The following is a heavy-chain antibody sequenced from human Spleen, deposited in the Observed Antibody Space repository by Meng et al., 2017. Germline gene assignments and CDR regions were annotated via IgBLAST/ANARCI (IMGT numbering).Heavy chain of an antibody. D-gene: IGHD4-11*01. CDR3: ARGPTTMAHDFGY. CDR1: GGSFRGYY. Sequence: SETLSLTCAVYGGSFRGYYWNWIRQPPGKGLEWIGEINHSGGTNYNPSLKSRVTISLDTSKNQFSLKLSSVTAADSAVYYCARGPTTMAHDFGYWGQGTLVTVSS. CDR2: INHSGGT. J-gene: IGHJ4*02. V-gene: IGHV4-34*01.